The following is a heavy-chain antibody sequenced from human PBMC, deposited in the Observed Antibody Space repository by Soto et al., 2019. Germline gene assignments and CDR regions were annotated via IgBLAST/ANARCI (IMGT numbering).Heavy chain of an antibody. CDR2: IKQDGSEK. Sequence: GGSLRLSCAACGFTFSSYWMSWVRQAPGKGLEWVANIKQDGSEKYYVDSVKGRFTISRDNAKNSLYLQMNSLRAEDTAVYYCAREGIRWEDYYYGMDVWGQGTTVTVS. J-gene: IGHJ6*02. CDR1: GFTFSSYW. D-gene: IGHD1-26*01. V-gene: IGHV3-7*05. CDR3: AREGIRWEDYYYGMDV.